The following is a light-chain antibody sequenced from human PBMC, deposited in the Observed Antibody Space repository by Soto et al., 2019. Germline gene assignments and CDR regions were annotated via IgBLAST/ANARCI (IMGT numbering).Light chain of an antibody. J-gene: IGLJ2*01. V-gene: IGLV2-8*01. Sequence: SALTQPPSASGSPGQSVTISCTGTSSDVGGYDYVSWYQQHPGKAPKLIIYEVTLRPSGVPVRFSGSKSGNTASLTVSGLQAEDEADYYCSSYAGSNSHVVFGGGTQLTVL. CDR2: EVT. CDR1: SSDVGGYDY. CDR3: SSYAGSNSHVV.